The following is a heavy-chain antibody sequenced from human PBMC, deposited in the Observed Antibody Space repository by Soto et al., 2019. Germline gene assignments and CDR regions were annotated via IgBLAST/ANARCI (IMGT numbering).Heavy chain of an antibody. V-gene: IGHV3-9*01. CDR2: ISWNSGSI. J-gene: IGHJ5*02. Sequence: EVQLVESGGGLVQPGRSLRLSCAASGFTFDDYAMHWVRQAPGKGLEWVLGISWNSGSIGYAVSVKGRFTISRDNAKKSLYLQMNILRAEDTALYYCAKSQGALWQNWFDPWGQGILVTVSS. CDR3: AKSQGALWQNWFDP. D-gene: IGHD3-10*01. CDR1: GFTFDDYA.